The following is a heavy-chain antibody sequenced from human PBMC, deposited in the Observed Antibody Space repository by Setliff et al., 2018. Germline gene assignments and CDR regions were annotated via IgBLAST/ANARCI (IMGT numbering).Heavy chain of an antibody. CDR2: IIPIFGTA. J-gene: IGHJ6*03. V-gene: IGHV1-69*13. CDR1: GGTFSSYA. Sequence: WASVKVSCKASGGTFSSYAISWVRQAPGQGLEWMGGIIPIFGTANYAQKFQGRVTITADESTSTAYMELSSLRSEDTAVYYCARLGYCSSTSCFANYYYYMDVWGKGTTVTVSS. CDR3: ARLGYCSSTSCFANYYYYMDV. D-gene: IGHD2-2*01.